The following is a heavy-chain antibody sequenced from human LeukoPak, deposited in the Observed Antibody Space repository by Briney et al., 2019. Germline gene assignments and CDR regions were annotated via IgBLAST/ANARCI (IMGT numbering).Heavy chain of an antibody. CDR1: GFTFSSYA. CDR3: AKGVHPTLWFWELWNYFDY. CDR2: ISGSGGST. Sequence: PGGSLRLSCAASGFTFSSYARSWVRQAPGKGLEWVWAISGSGGSTYYADSVKDRSTIPRNNPDNTLYLQVNSLRAEHTAVYYCAKGVHPTLWFWELWNYFDYRGQGTLVTVSS. D-gene: IGHD3-10*01. V-gene: IGHV3-23*01. J-gene: IGHJ4*02.